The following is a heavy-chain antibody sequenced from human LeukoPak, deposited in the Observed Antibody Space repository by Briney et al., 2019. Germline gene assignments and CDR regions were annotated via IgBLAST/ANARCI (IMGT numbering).Heavy chain of an antibody. CDR2: ISDSGGST. CDR1: GFTFSSYA. Sequence: GGFLRLSCAASGFTFSSYAMSWVRQAPGKGLEWVSAISDSGGSTYYADSVKGRFTISRDNSKNTLYLQMNSLRAEDTAVYYCAKAKGSKYYYDSSGYPLDYWGQGTLVTVSS. J-gene: IGHJ4*02. D-gene: IGHD3-22*01. V-gene: IGHV3-23*01. CDR3: AKAKGSKYYYDSSGYPLDY.